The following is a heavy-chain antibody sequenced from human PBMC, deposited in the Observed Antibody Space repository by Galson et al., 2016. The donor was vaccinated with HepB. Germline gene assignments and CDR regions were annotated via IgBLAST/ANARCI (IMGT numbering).Heavy chain of an antibody. CDR2: IYENGGA. V-gene: IGHV4-30-2*06. J-gene: IGHJ4*02. CDR1: GVSISSGGFS. Sequence: TLSLTCAVSGVSISSGGFSWNWIRQSPGKGLEWIGYIYENGGANYNPSLKNRVAMSVDRSKNHFSLNLTSVTAADTAVYFCARGRYYYFDFWGQGALVTVSS. D-gene: IGHD1-26*01. CDR3: ARGRYYYFDF.